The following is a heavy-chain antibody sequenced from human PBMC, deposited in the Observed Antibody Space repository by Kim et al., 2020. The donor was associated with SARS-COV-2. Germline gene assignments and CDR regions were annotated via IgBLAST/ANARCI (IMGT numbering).Heavy chain of an antibody. Sequence: YAQGFTGRFVLSLDTSVSTAYLQISSLKAEDTAVYYCARLGSSSVGWFDPWGQGTLVTVSS. J-gene: IGHJ5*02. V-gene: IGHV7-4-1*02. D-gene: IGHD6-6*01. CDR3: ARLGSSSVGWFDP.